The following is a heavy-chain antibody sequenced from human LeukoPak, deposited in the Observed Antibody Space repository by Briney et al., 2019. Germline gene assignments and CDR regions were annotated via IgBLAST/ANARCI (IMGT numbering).Heavy chain of an antibody. J-gene: IGHJ4*02. CDR2: ISSSGSTI. CDR1: GFTFSDYY. Sequence: PGGSLRLSCAASGFTFSDYYMSWIRQAPGKGLEWVSYISSSGSTIYYADSVKGRFTISRDNSKNTLYLQMNSLSAEDTAVYYCARDPGYCSGGSCYDYWGQGTLVTVSS. D-gene: IGHD2-15*01. CDR3: ARDPGYCSGGSCYDY. V-gene: IGHV3-11*01.